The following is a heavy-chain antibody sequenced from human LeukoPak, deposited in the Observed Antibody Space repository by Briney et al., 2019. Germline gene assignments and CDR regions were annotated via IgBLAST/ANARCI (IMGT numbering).Heavy chain of an antibody. Sequence: SETLSLTCTVSGGSISSSSYYWGWIRQPPGKGLEWFGYIYYSGSTNYNPSLKGRVTISVDTSKNQFSLKLSSVTAADTAVYYCARDAYYYDSSGYPVGPYYFDYWGQGTLVTVSS. CDR3: ARDAYYYDSSGYPVGPYYFDY. CDR2: IYYSGST. J-gene: IGHJ4*02. D-gene: IGHD3-22*01. V-gene: IGHV4-61*01. CDR1: GGSISSSSYY.